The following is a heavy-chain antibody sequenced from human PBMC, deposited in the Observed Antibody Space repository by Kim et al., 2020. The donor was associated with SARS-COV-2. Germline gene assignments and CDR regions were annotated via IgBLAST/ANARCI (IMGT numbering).Heavy chain of an antibody. V-gene: IGHV1-2*02. CDR3: ARGLLGVLGLVRGYLDQ. D-gene: IGHD3-10*01. J-gene: IGHJ4*02. Sequence: ASVKVSCKASGYSFSGYNMHWVRQAPGQGLEWLGSINPNSGGANFAQTFQGRVTMTGDTSTNTVYLHLKSLRSDDTAVYFCARGLLGVLGLVRGYLDQWGQGTLVTVSS. CDR2: INPNSGGA. CDR1: GYSFSGYN.